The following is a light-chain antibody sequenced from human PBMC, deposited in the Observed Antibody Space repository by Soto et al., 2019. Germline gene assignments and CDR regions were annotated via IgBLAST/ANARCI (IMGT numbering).Light chain of an antibody. CDR1: QSISRF. CDR2: AAS. V-gene: IGKV1-39*01. CDR3: QQTYTTPPWT. J-gene: IGKJ1*01. Sequence: DIQMTQSPSSLSASVGDRVTITCRASQSISRFLNWYQQKSGKPPQLLIYAASSLQSGVPSRFSGSGSGTDFTLTISSLQPEDFATYYCQQTYTTPPWTFGQGSKVEIK.